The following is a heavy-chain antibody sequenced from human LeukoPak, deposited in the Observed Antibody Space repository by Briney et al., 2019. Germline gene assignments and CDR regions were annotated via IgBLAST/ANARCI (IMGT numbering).Heavy chain of an antibody. CDR2: INHSGST. V-gene: IGHV4-34*01. Sequence: SETLSLTCAVYGGSFSGYYWSWIRQPPGKGLEWIGEINHSGSTNYNPSLKSRVTISVDTSKNQFSLKLSSVTAADTAVYYCARDLGNFDYGGQGTLVTVSS. J-gene: IGHJ4*02. CDR3: ARDLGNFDY. CDR1: GGSFSGYY. D-gene: IGHD1-14*01.